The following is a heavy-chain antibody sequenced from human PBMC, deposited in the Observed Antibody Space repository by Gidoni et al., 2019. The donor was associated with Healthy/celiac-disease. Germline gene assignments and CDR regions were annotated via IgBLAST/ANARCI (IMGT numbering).Heavy chain of an antibody. CDR3: ARGDSVISGAFDI. CDR1: GFPFSRYG. J-gene: IGHJ3*02. CDR2: ISYDGSNK. V-gene: IGHV3-30*03. D-gene: IGHD2-21*02. Sequence: QVQLVESGGGVVQPGRFLGLSCAASGFPFSRYGMHWVRQAPGKGLEWVAVISYDGSNKYYAASVKGRFTISRDNSKNTLYLQMNSLRAEDTAVYYCARGDSVISGAFDIWGQGTMVTVSS.